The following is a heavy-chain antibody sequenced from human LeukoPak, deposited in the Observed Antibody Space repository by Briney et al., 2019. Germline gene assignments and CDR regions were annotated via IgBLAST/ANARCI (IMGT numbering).Heavy chain of an antibody. Sequence: ASVKVSCKASGYTFTNYAISWVRQAPGQGLEWIGWISAYNGYTTYAQKFQGRVTLTTDTSTSTAYMGLGSLRSDDTAVYYCAREVVRYSRGWPDYWGPGTLVTVSS. J-gene: IGHJ4*02. V-gene: IGHV1-18*01. CDR1: GYTFTNYA. CDR2: ISAYNGYT. D-gene: IGHD6-19*01. CDR3: AREVVRYSRGWPDY.